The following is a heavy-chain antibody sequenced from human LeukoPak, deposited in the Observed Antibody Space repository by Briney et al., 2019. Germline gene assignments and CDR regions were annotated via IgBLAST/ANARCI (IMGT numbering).Heavy chain of an antibody. J-gene: IGHJ4*02. CDR1: GGSISGYY. V-gene: IGHV4-59*01. Sequence: PSETLSLTCTVSGGSISGYYWSWIRQPPGKGLEWIGYIYYSGSTNYNPSLKSRVTISVDTSKSQFFLKLSSVTAADTAVYYCARDQDDSSGYYSYFDYWGQGTLVTVSS. D-gene: IGHD3-22*01. CDR2: IYYSGST. CDR3: ARDQDDSSGYYSYFDY.